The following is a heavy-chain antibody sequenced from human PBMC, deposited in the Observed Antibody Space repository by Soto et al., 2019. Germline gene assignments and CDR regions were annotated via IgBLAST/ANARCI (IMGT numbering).Heavy chain of an antibody. D-gene: IGHD3-10*01. CDR3: ASKGPSMVRGYPFDY. CDR2: ISGSGGST. V-gene: IGHV3-23*01. Sequence: GGALRLYCAAPVFTCSSYAMSWVRQAPGKGLEWVSAISGSGGSTYYADSVKGRFTISRDNSKNTLYLQMNSLRAEDTAVYYCASKGPSMVRGYPFDYWGQGTLVTVSS. CDR1: VFTCSSYA. J-gene: IGHJ4*02.